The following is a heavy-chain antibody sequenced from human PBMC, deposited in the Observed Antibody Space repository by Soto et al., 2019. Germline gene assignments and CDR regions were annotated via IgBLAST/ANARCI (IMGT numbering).Heavy chain of an antibody. CDR1: GGSISSSSYY. D-gene: IGHD3-22*01. CDR3: ARYAIVVVITFDY. V-gene: IGHV4-39*01. CDR2: IYYSGST. J-gene: IGHJ4*02. Sequence: SETLSLTCTVSGGSISSSSYYWGWIRQPPGKGLEWIGSIYYSGSTYYNPSLKSRVTISVDTSKNQFSLKLSSVTAADTAVYYCARYAIVVVITFDYWGQGTLVTVSS.